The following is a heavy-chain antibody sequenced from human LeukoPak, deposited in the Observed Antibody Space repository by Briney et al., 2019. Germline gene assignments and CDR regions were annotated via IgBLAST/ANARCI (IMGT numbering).Heavy chain of an antibody. CDR3: ARDRDGAELDY. Sequence: PSETLSLTCTVSGGSITNTNYYWGWIRQPPGKGLEWIASTYYSGRTYDNPSLRSRATISVDTSKNQFSLKLNSVTPEDTAVYYCARDRDGAELDYWGQGTLVTVSS. CDR2: TYYSGRT. CDR1: GGSITNTNYY. J-gene: IGHJ4*02. V-gene: IGHV4-39*07. D-gene: IGHD4/OR15-4a*01.